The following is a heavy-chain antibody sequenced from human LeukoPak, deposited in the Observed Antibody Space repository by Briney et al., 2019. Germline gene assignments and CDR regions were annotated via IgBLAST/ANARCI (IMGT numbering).Heavy chain of an antibody. CDR2: IYYSGST. J-gene: IGHJ4*02. Sequence: SETLSLTCTVSGGSISSSSSYWGWIRQPPGKGLEWIGNIYYSGSTYYNPSLKSRITISVDTSKNQFSLKLTSVTAADTAVYYCARRGGTSYDYWGQGTLVTVSS. CDR3: ARRGGTSYDY. CDR1: GGSISSSSSY. D-gene: IGHD2-15*01. V-gene: IGHV4-39*01.